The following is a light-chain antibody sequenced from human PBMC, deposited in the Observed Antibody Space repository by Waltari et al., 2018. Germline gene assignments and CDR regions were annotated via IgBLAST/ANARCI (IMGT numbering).Light chain of an antibody. V-gene: IGLV1-44*01. J-gene: IGLJ2*01. Sequence: QSVLTQPPSASGPPGQRVTIPCSGSRSNIGRNTVNRYPQLPGTAPKLLIYSNNQRPSGVPDRFSGSKSGTSAALAISGLQSGDEADYYCAAWDDSLNAVVFGGGTKLTVL. CDR1: RSNIGRNT. CDR3: AAWDDSLNAVV. CDR2: SNN.